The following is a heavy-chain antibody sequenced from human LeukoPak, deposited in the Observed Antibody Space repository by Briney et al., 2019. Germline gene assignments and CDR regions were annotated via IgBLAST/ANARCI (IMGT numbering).Heavy chain of an antibody. D-gene: IGHD2-15*01. Sequence: SETLSLTCTVSGVSISSDDYFWSWIRQPPGKGLEWIGYIYYRGSTYYNPSLKSRLTISVDASKNQFSLKLNSVTAADTALYYCPISGGVSGNFAHWGQGTLVTVSS. J-gene: IGHJ4*02. CDR2: IYYRGST. V-gene: IGHV4-30-4*01. CDR1: GVSISSDDYF. CDR3: PISGGVSGNFAH.